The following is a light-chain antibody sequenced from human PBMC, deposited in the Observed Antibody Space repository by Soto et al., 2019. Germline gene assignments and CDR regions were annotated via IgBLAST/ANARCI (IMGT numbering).Light chain of an antibody. Sequence: QSVLTQPPSASGTPGQRVTISCSGSSSNIGSNTVNWYQQFPGTAPKLLIDSNNHRPSGVPDRFSGSESGTSASLAISGLQSEDEADYYCAAWDDSLNGVVFGGGTKLTVL. J-gene: IGLJ2*01. V-gene: IGLV1-44*01. CDR1: SSNIGSNT. CDR3: AAWDDSLNGVV. CDR2: SNN.